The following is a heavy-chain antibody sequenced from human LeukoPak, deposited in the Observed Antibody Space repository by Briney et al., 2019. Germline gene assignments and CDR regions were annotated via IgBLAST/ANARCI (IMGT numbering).Heavy chain of an antibody. CDR3: ARSSAREYCSSNTCYLIGAFDI. Sequence: SETLSLTCTVSGGSISGYYWSWIRQPPGKGLEWIGYIYYSGTTDYNPSLKSRVTISVDTSKNQFSLKLRSVTAADTAVYYCARSSAREYCSSNTCYLIGAFDIWGQGTMVTVSS. V-gene: IGHV4-59*12. CDR2: IYYSGTT. D-gene: IGHD2-2*01. J-gene: IGHJ3*02. CDR1: GGSISGYY.